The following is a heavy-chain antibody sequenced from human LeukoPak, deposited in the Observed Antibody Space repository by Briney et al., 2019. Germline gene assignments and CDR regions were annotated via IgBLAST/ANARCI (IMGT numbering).Heavy chain of an antibody. J-gene: IGHJ5*02. V-gene: IGHV4-39*01. Sequence: PSETLSLTCTVSGGSISSSSDYWGWIRQAPGKGLEWIGSIYYHENTYYNTSLKSRVTISVDTSKNQFSLKLNSVTAADTAVYYCARVVGAHGSYNWFDPWGQGTLVTVSS. D-gene: IGHD1-26*01. CDR2: IYYHENT. CDR3: ARVVGAHGSYNWFDP. CDR1: GGSISSSSDY.